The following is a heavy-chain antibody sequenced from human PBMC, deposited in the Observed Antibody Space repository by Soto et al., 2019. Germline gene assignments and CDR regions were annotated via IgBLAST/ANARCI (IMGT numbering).Heavy chain of an antibody. CDR2: LYSGGKT. Sequence: EVQLVESGGGLVQPGGSLRLSCAASGFTISTNYMSWVRLAPGKGLEWVSVLYSGGKTYYADSVKGRFTISRHNSKNTLYIQMNSLRTEDTAVYYCASEYITSSGVLLRAFDIWGQGTMVTVSS. J-gene: IGHJ3*02. D-gene: IGHD6-6*01. CDR3: ASEYITSSGVLLRAFDI. V-gene: IGHV3-53*04. CDR1: GFTISTNY.